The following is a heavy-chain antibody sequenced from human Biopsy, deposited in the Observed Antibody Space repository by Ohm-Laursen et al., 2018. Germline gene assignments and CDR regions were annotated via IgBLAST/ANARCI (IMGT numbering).Heavy chain of an antibody. CDR1: GYTFITYY. V-gene: IGHV1-46*01. J-gene: IGHJ4*02. CDR3: ARDRIGGRGDPPDH. Sequence: ASVKVPCKAFGYTFITYYVNWVRQAPGQGLEWMGKINPSGGSTSYAQKFQGRVTMTRGTSTTTVYMELSSLRSEDTAVYYCARDRIGGRGDPPDHWGQGTLVTVSS. CDR2: INPSGGST. D-gene: IGHD3-10*01.